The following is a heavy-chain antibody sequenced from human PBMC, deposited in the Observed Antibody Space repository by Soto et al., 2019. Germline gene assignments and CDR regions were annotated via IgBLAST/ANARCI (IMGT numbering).Heavy chain of an antibody. J-gene: IGHJ3*01. D-gene: IGHD6-6*01. Sequence: PGGSLRLSCAASGFTFSSYAMSWVRQAPGKGLEWVSGISGSGSSTYYADSVKGRFAISRDNPKDTLYLQLNSLRAEDTALYYCAKAKRYSTSTDVFDVWGQGTMVTVSS. CDR2: ISGSGSST. CDR1: GFTFSSYA. V-gene: IGHV3-23*01. CDR3: AKAKRYSTSTDVFDV.